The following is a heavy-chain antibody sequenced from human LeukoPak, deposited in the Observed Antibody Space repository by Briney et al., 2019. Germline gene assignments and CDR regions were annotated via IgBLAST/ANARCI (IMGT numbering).Heavy chain of an antibody. CDR1: GFTFSSYW. V-gene: IGHV3-7*01. CDR3: ARDSAGSGIAAAMDV. J-gene: IGHJ6*01. D-gene: IGHD6-13*01. Sequence: GGSLRLSCAASGFTFSSYWMSWVRQAPGKGLEWVANIKQDGSEKYYVDSVKGRFTISRDNAKNSLYLQMNSLRAEDTAVYYCARDSAGSGIAAAMDVWGQGTTVTVSS. CDR2: IKQDGSEK.